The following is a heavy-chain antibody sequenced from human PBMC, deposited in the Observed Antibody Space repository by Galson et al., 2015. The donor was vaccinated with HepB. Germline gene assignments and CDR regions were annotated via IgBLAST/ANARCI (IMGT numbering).Heavy chain of an antibody. CDR1: GYTLTELS. CDR3: ATVAAPETLYYYGMDV. Sequence: SVKVSCKVSGYTLTELSMHWVRQAPGKGLEWMGGFDPEDGETIYAQKFQGRVTMTEDTSTDTAYMELSSLRSEDTAVYYCATVAAPETLYYYGMDVWGQGTTVTVSS. J-gene: IGHJ6*02. D-gene: IGHD2-15*01. CDR2: FDPEDGET. V-gene: IGHV1-24*01.